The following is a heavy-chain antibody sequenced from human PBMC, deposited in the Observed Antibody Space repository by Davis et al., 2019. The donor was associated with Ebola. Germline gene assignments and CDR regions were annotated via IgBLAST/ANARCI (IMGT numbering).Heavy chain of an antibody. D-gene: IGHD3-3*01. CDR1: GFNFHDYA. J-gene: IGHJ6*02. V-gene: IGHV3-9*01. CDR2: ISWDSGRV. CDR3: ARERGNYDFWSGYYYYYYYGMDV. Sequence: GGSLRLSCTASGFNFHDYAMHWVRQAPGKGLEWVSGISWDSGRVAYADSVKGRFTISRDNAKNSLYLQMNSLRAEDTAVYYCARERGNYDFWSGYYYYYYYGMDVWGQGTTVTVSS.